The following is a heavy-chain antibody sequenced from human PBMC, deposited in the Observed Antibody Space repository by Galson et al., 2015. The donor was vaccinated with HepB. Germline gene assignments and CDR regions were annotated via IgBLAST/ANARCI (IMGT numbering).Heavy chain of an antibody. Sequence: SVKVSCKSSGYSFTGFYIHWVRPAPGQGLEWLGWINPNSDDGDYAQKFRGRVTMTRDTSISTAYMELSRLTSDDTAIYYCARIQYRLPLGGWGQGTLVAVAS. CDR3: ARIQYRLPLGG. V-gene: IGHV1-2*02. D-gene: IGHD2-2*01. J-gene: IGHJ4*02. CDR1: GYSFTGFY. CDR2: INPNSDDG.